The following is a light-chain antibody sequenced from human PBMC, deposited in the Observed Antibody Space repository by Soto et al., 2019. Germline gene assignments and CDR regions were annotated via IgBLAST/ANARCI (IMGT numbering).Light chain of an antibody. CDR2: KTS. V-gene: IGKV1-5*03. CDR1: QSISIR. Sequence: DIHMTQSPSTLSASEGDRVTITCRASQSISIRLAWYQQKPGKAPNLLIYKTSSLETGVPSRFSGSGSGTEFTLTISSLQPDVFATYYCQHWHDYSWTFGQGTKVEVK. J-gene: IGKJ1*01. CDR3: QHWHDYSWT.